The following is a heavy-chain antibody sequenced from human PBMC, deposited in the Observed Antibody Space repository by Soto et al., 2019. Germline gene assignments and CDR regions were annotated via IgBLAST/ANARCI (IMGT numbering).Heavy chain of an antibody. Sequence: EVQLVETGGGLIQPGGSLRLSCAASGFTLSSNYMSWVRQAPGKGLEWVSVFYSGGSTYYADSVKGRFTISRDNSKTTLYLQMNSLRAEDTAVYYCARVSTTAKTFEFWGQGTLVTVSS. CDR3: ARVSTTAKTFEF. CDR1: GFTLSSNY. D-gene: IGHD4-17*01. J-gene: IGHJ4*02. CDR2: FYSGGST. V-gene: IGHV3-53*02.